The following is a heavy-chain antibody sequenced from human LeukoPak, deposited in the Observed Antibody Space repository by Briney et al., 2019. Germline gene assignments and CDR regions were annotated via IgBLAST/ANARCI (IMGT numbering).Heavy chain of an antibody. D-gene: IGHD3-22*01. Sequence: SETLSLTCTVSGGSISSYYWSWIRQPPGKGLEWIGYIYYSGSTNYNPSLKSRVTISVDTSKNQFSLKLSSVTAADTAVYYCARHLPYYYDSSGSGPRYFDYWGQGTLVTVSS. V-gene: IGHV4-59*01. CDR2: IYYSGST. CDR3: ARHLPYYYDSSGSGPRYFDY. CDR1: GGSISSYY. J-gene: IGHJ4*02.